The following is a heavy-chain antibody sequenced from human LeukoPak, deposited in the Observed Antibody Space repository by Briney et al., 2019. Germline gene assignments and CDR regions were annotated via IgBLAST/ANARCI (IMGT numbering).Heavy chain of an antibody. V-gene: IGHV3-74*01. Sequence: GGSMRLSCAASGLAFSAYKMHWVRQAPRKGLVWVSRISTDGYTTDYADFVQGRFTVSRDNTKNTWSLEMNSLRAEDTAVYYCVVGGSPGYWGQGTLVTVSS. D-gene: IGHD2-15*01. J-gene: IGHJ4*02. CDR2: ISTDGYTT. CDR1: GLAFSAYK. CDR3: VVGGSPGY.